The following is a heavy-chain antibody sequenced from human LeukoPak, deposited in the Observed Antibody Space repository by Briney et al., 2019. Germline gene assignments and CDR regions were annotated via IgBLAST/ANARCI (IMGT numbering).Heavy chain of an antibody. CDR2: FYYSGST. J-gene: IGHJ6*03. CDR1: GGYISSSSYY. Sequence: SETLSLTCTVSGGYISSSSYYWGWIRQPPGKGLEWIGSFYYSGSTYYNPSLKSRVTISVDTSKNQFSLKLSSVTAADTAVYFCARDTLVGGTWNYYYYMDVWGKGTTVTISS. V-gene: IGHV4-39*02. CDR3: ARDTLVGGTWNYYYYMDV. D-gene: IGHD1-26*01.